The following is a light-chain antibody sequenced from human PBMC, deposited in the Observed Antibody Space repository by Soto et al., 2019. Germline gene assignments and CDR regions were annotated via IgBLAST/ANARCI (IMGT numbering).Light chain of an antibody. CDR2: VAS. J-gene: IGKJ2*01. CDR3: QQYNNWPPYT. Sequence: EIVMTQSPATLSVSPGERATLSCRASQSVSSNLAWYQQKPGQAPRLLIYVASTRATGIPARFSGSGSGTEFTLTLRSLQSEDFAVYYCQQYNNWPPYTFGQGTKLEIK. CDR1: QSVSSN. V-gene: IGKV3-15*01.